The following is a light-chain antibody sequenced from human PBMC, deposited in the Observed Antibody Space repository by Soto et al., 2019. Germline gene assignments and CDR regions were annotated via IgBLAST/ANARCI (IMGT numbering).Light chain of an antibody. CDR1: ESIRSR. CDR3: QQRVDWPPSIT. V-gene: IGKV3-11*01. Sequence: ESVLTQSLATMSLSPGERATLSCRASESIRSRLALYHQKPGQAPRLLIHDASSRVTGIPASFSGSGSGTDFTLTITSLEPEDFGVYYCQQRVDWPPSITFGHGTRLEIK. J-gene: IGKJ5*01. CDR2: DAS.